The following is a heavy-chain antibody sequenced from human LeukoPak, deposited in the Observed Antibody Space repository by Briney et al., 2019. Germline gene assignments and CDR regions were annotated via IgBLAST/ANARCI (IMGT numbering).Heavy chain of an antibody. CDR1: GGSISNYY. V-gene: IGHV4-4*07. J-gene: IGHJ6*02. D-gene: IGHD3-10*01. Sequence: QASETLSLTCTVSGGSISNYYWNWIRQPAGKGLEWIGRIYTSGTTNYNPSLKSRVSMSVDTSKNQFSLKLSSVTAADAAVYYCTYYGSGSINYYGMDVWGQGTTVTVSS. CDR3: TYYGSGSINYYGMDV. CDR2: IYTSGTT.